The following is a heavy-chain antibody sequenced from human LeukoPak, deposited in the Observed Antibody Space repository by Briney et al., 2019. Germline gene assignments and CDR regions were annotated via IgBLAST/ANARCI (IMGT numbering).Heavy chain of an antibody. J-gene: IGHJ4*02. D-gene: IGHD3-22*01. Sequence: GGSLRLSCAPSGFTFSSYAMSWVRQAPGKGLEWVSLVYGGGGRTHYADSVKGRFTISRDNSKNTLYLQMNSLRAEDTAIYYCAIDYDSSGSYFDYWGQGTLVTVSS. V-gene: IGHV3-23*01. CDR1: GFTFSSYA. CDR2: VYGGGGRT. CDR3: AIDYDSSGSYFDY.